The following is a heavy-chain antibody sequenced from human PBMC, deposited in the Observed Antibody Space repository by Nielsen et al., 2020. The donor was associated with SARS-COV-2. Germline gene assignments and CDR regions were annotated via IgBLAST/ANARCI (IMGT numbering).Heavy chain of an antibody. Sequence: KVSCKGSGYIFTSYWIGWVRQMPGKGLEWMGIIYPGDSDTRYSPSFQGQVTISADKSISTAYLQWSSLKASDTAMYYCARHRSADTVDYWGQGTLVTVSS. J-gene: IGHJ4*02. CDR1: GYIFTSYW. D-gene: IGHD2-2*01. V-gene: IGHV5-51*01. CDR2: IYPGDSDT. CDR3: ARHRSADTVDY.